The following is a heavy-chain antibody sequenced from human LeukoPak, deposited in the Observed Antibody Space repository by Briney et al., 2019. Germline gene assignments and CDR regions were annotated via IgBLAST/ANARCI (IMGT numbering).Heavy chain of an antibody. Sequence: GGSLRLSCVASGLTFGNYGMNWVRQAPGKGLEWVSSIGGGGYTTYYADSVRGRFTISRDNSKNSMYLQMSSLRAEDTAIYYCAEVESSYCRIWGQGTLVSVSS. V-gene: IGHV3-23*01. CDR2: IGGGGYTT. CDR1: GLTFGNYG. CDR3: AEVESSYCRI. J-gene: IGHJ4*01. D-gene: IGHD3-10*01.